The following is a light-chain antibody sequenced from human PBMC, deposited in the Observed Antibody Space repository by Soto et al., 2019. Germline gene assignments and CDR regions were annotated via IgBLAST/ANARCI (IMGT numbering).Light chain of an antibody. CDR2: DVS. Sequence: QSALTQPASVSGSPGQSITISCTGTSSDVGGYNYVSWYQQHPGKAPKLIIYDVSNRPSGVSNRFSGSKSGNTASLTISGLQAEDEADHYCSSYTSSSTVVFGGGTKLTVL. CDR3: SSYTSSSTVV. CDR1: SSDVGGYNY. V-gene: IGLV2-14*01. J-gene: IGLJ2*01.